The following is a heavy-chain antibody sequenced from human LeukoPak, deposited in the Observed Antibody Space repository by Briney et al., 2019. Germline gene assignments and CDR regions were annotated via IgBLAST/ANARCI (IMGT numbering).Heavy chain of an antibody. Sequence: GSLRLSCAASGFTFDDYGMSWVRQAPGKGLEWVSGINWNGGSTGYADSVKGRFTISRDNAKNSLYLQMNSLRAEDTALYYCAREPGYSSGWYDSDYWGQRTLVTVSS. CDR1: GFTFDDYG. CDR3: AREPGYSSGWYDSDY. V-gene: IGHV3-20*04. CDR2: INWNGGST. D-gene: IGHD6-19*01. J-gene: IGHJ4*02.